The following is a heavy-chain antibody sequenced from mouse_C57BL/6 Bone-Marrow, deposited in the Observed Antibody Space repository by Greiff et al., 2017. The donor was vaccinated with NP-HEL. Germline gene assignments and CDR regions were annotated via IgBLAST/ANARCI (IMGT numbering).Heavy chain of an antibody. CDR3: ATYYGSSYYYAMDY. V-gene: IGHV14-3*01. CDR2: IDPANGNT. Sequence: EVKLVESVAELVRPGASVKLSCTASGFNIKNTYMHWVKQRPEQGLEWIGRIDPANGNTKYAPKFQGKATITADTSSNTAYLQLSSLTSEDTAIYYCATYYGSSYYYAMDYWGQGTSVTVSS. J-gene: IGHJ4*01. D-gene: IGHD1-1*01. CDR1: GFNIKNTY.